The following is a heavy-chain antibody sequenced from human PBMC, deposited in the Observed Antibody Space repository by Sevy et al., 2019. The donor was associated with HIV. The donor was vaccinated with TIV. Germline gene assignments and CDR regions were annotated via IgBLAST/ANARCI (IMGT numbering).Heavy chain of an antibody. CDR3: AKDIRYSYGRGMDV. CDR1: GFTFDEFA. V-gene: IGHV3-9*01. Sequence: GGSLRLSCAASGFTFDEFAMHWVRQVPGKGLEWVSGINWDSGAIGYAHSVKGRFTTSRDNAKKSLYLQMNSLRGEDTALYYCAKDIRYSYGRGMDVWGQGTTVTVSS. J-gene: IGHJ6*02. D-gene: IGHD3-10*01. CDR2: INWDSGAI.